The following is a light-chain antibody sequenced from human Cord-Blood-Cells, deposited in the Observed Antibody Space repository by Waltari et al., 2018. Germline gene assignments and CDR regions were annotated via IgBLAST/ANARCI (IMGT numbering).Light chain of an antibody. CDR1: QRVSSSY. CDR3: QQYGSSPWT. J-gene: IGKJ1*01. Sequence: EIVLTKSPGTLSLSPGERATLYCRASQRVSSSYLAWYQQKPGQATRLLIYGASSRATGIPDRFSGSGSGTDFTLTISRLEPEDFAVYYCQQYGSSPWTFGQGTKVEIK. V-gene: IGKV3-20*01. CDR2: GAS.